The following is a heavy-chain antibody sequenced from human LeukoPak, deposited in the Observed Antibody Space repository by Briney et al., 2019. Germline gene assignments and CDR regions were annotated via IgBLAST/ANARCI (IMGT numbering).Heavy chain of an antibody. CDR2: IKEDGSEK. CDR1: GFNFSSYW. Sequence: GGSLRLSCAASGFNFSSYWMSWVRQAPGKGLEWVANIKEDGSEKYYVDSVKGRFTISRDNAKNTVSLQMNSLRTEDTAAYSCSRGGTFRVWGQGAMVTVSS. J-gene: IGHJ4*02. V-gene: IGHV3-7*03. CDR3: SRGGTFRV.